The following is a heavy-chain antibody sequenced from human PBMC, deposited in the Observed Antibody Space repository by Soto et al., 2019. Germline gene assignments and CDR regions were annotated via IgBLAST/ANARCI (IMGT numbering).Heavy chain of an antibody. D-gene: IGHD6-13*01. V-gene: IGHV4-4*02. Sequence: SETLSLTCAVSGGSISTLTWWTWVRQPPGKGLEWIGEIYHRGSTNYNPSLKSRVTISLDKSKNQFSLKLSSVTAADTAVYYCARDRGYSSSWFPYGMDVWGQGTKVTVSS. J-gene: IGHJ6*02. CDR1: GGSISTLTW. CDR3: ARDRGYSSSWFPYGMDV. CDR2: IYHRGST.